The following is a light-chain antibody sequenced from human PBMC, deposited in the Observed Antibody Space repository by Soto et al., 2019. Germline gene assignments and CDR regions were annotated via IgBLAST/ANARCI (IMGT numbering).Light chain of an antibody. CDR3: QSYDSSLSGSTV. CDR2: DNN. Sequence: QSVLTQPASVSGSPGQSITISCTGTSSNIGAGYDVHWYQQFSGTAPKLLIYDNNNRPSGVPDRFSASKSGTSASLAITGLQAEDEADYYCQSYDSSLSGSTVFGTGTKVTVL. CDR1: SSNIGAGYD. J-gene: IGLJ1*01. V-gene: IGLV1-40*01.